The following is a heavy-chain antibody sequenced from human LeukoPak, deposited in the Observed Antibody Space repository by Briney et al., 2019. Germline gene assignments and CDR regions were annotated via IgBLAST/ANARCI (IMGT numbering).Heavy chain of an antibody. J-gene: IGHJ4*02. D-gene: IGHD3-22*01. CDR2: IQWNDDST. Sequence: GGSLRLSCAASGFTFDDYGMSWVRQAPGKGLEWVSSIQWNDDSTGYADSVKGRFTISRDNAKNSLYLQMNSLRAEDTAVYYCARVGVGYYDSSGNLDYWGQGTLVTVSS. V-gene: IGHV3-20*04. CDR1: GFTFDDYG. CDR3: ARVGVGYYDSSGNLDY.